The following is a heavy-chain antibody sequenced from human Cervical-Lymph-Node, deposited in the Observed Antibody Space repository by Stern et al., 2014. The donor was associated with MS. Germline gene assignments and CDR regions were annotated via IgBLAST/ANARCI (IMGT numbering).Heavy chain of an antibody. CDR3: ARGGRGDWYFDL. J-gene: IGHJ2*01. CDR2: IWNDGSKR. V-gene: IGHV3-33*01. D-gene: IGHD3-10*01. CDR1: GFTFNTYG. Sequence: QVQLVESGGGVVQPGKSLSLSCAAAGFTFNTYGLHWVRQAPGKGLGWVALIWNDGSKRYYADSVKGRFTISRDSSKNTLYLQMNSLRADDTAVYYCARGGRGDWYFDLWGRGTLVTVSS.